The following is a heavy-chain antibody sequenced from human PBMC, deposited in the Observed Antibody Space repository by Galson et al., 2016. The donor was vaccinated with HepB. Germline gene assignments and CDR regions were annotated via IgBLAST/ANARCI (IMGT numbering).Heavy chain of an antibody. D-gene: IGHD3-9*01. CDR2: IYYSGST. CDR3: ARGDDILTGTYYFDY. V-gene: IGHV4-39*01. CDR1: GGSISSSSYY. J-gene: IGHJ4*02. Sequence: ETLSLTCTVSGGSISSSSYYWGWIRQPPGKGLEWLGSIYYSGSTYYNPSLKSRVTISVDTSENQFSLKLSSVTAADTAVYYCARGDDILTGTYYFDYWGQGTLVTVSS.